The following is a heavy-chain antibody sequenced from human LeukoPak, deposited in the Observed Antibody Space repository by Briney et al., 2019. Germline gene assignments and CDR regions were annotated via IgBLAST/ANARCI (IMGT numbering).Heavy chain of an antibody. Sequence: GGSLRLSCAASGFTFSSYGMHWVRQAPGKGLEWVAFIRYDGSNKYYADSVKGRFTISRDNSKNTLYLQMNSLRAEDTAVYYCAKDVDERSSPLGYWGQGTLVTVSS. CDR3: AKDVDERSSPLGY. J-gene: IGHJ4*02. D-gene: IGHD6-13*01. CDR1: GFTFSSYG. V-gene: IGHV3-30*02. CDR2: IRYDGSNK.